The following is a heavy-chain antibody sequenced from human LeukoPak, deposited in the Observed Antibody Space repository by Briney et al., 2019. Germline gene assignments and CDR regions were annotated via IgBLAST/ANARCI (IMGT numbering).Heavy chain of an antibody. V-gene: IGHV4-38-2*02. D-gene: IGHD3-22*01. CDR2: IYYSGST. CDR1: GYSISSGYY. CDR3: ARAETYYYDSSGFPF. Sequence: PETLSLTCTVSGYSISSGYYWGWIRQPPGKGLEWIGSIYYSGSTYYNPSLKSRVTISVDTSKNQFSLKLSSVTAADTAVYYCARAETYYYDSSGFPFWGQGTLVTVSS. J-gene: IGHJ4*02.